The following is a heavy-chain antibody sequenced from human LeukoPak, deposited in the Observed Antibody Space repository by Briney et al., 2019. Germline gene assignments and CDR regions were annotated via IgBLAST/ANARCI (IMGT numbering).Heavy chain of an antibody. CDR2: MNPNSGNT. CDR3: ARRSQAGGTGIGY. Sequence: ASVKVSCKPSVYTLTSYDINWVGQSTGQGLEGLGWMNPNSGNTGYAQKFQGRVTMTRNTSISTAYMELSSLRSEDTAVYYCARRSQAGGTGIGYWGQGTLITVSS. CDR1: VYTLTSYD. V-gene: IGHV1-8*01. D-gene: IGHD6-19*01. J-gene: IGHJ4*02.